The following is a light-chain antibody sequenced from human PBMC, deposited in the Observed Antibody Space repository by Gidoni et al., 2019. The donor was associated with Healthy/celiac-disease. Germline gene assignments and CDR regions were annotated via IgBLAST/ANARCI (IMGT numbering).Light chain of an antibody. V-gene: IGKV3-15*01. Sequence: ELVMTQSPATLSVSPGERATLSCRASQSVSSNLAWYQQKPGQAPRLLIYGASTRATGIPARFSGSGSGTEFTLTISSLQSEDFAVYYCQQYNNWPPHFGQXTKLEIK. CDR1: QSVSSN. J-gene: IGKJ2*01. CDR2: GAS. CDR3: QQYNNWPPH.